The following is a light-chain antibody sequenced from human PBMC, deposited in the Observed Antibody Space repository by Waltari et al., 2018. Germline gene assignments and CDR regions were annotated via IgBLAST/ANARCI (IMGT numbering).Light chain of an antibody. V-gene: IGKV3-20*01. J-gene: IGKJ4*01. CDR1: QTVRTTY. Sequence: EIVLTQSPGTLSLSPGERATLPCRASQTVRTTYLAGYQQKPGQAPTLRIYDTSSRATGIPDRFSGSGSGTDFSLTISSLEPEDFAVYYCQQYDISPLTFGGGTKVETK. CDR2: DTS. CDR3: QQYDISPLT.